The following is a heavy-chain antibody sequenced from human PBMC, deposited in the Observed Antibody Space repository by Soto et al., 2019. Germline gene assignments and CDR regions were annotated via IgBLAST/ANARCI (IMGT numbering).Heavy chain of an antibody. CDR3: TRILWSSRRDALDI. Sequence: DVQLLESGGDLVQPGGSLRLSCIASGFTFRSYAMAWVRQAPGEDLEWVSAIGTSGTPTLYADSVKSRFSISRDDSRNTVSLQMNSLGVEDTGTYYCTRILWSSRRDALDIWGQGTTVTVSS. D-gene: IGHD2-21*01. V-gene: IGHV3-23*01. CDR1: GFTFRSYA. J-gene: IGHJ6*02. CDR2: IGTSGTPT.